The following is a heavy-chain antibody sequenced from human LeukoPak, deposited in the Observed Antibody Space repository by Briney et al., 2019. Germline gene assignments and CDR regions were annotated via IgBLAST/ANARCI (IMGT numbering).Heavy chain of an antibody. D-gene: IGHD3-22*01. CDR2: IWYDGSEK. Sequence: PGRSLRLSCAASGFTFSTYGMQWVRQAPGKGLEWVAAIWYDGSEKYYADSVKGRFTISRDNSKNTLYVQMNSLRAEDTAVYYCARDVSSGYLGFDYWGRGTLVTVSS. CDR1: GFTFSTYG. CDR3: ARDVSSGYLGFDY. J-gene: IGHJ4*02. V-gene: IGHV3-33*01.